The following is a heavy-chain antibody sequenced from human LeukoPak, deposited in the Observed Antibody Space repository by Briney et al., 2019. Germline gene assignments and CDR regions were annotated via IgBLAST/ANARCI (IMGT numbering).Heavy chain of an antibody. CDR1: GFTVSSNY. D-gene: IGHD4-23*01. CDR2: IYSGGST. J-gene: IGHJ4*02. V-gene: IGHV3-53*01. Sequence: GGSLRLSCAASGFTVSSNYMSWVRQAPGKGLEWVSVIYSGGSTYYADSVKGRFTISRDNAKNSLYLQMNSLRAEDTALYYCARDLSRGNSGDYWGQRTLVTVSS. CDR3: ARDLSRGNSGDY.